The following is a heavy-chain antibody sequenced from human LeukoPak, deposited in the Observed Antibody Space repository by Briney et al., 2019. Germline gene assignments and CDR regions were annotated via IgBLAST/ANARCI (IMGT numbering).Heavy chain of an antibody. Sequence: GGSLRLSCAASGFTFSSYSMNWVRQAPGKGLEWVSSISSSSSYIYYADSVKGRFTISRDNAKNSLYLQMNSLRAEDTAVYYCARDSRVGATTGVDAFDIWGQGTMVTVSS. D-gene: IGHD1-26*01. J-gene: IGHJ3*02. CDR1: GFTFSSYS. CDR3: ARDSRVGATTGVDAFDI. CDR2: ISSSSSYI. V-gene: IGHV3-21*04.